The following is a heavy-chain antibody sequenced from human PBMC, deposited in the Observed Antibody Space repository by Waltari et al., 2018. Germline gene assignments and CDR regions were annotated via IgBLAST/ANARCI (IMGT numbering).Heavy chain of an antibody. J-gene: IGHJ4*02. CDR1: GYTFPAYY. CDR2: XXPNSGGT. Sequence: QVQLVQSGAXVKKPGASVTVSCKTSGYTFPAYYIYWVRQAPGQGLEWMGWXXPNSGGTKXAXXFQGRVTXXRDTSISTAFMQLNRLXXDDSAMYYCATXPDGFQILNWGQGTLVTVSS. CDR3: ATXPDGFQILN. V-gene: IGHV1-2*02. D-gene: IGHD5-12*01.